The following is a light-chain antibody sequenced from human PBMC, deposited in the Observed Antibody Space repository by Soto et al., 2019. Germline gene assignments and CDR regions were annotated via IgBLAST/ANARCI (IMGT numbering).Light chain of an antibody. CDR2: WTS. Sequence: DIVMTQSPDSLAVSLGERATINCKSSQSVLYSSNNKNYLAAYQQKPGQPPKLLIYWTSTRESGVPDRFSGSGSGTDVTLTISSLQAEDVAVYYCQQYYSTPFTFGPGTKVDIK. V-gene: IGKV4-1*01. CDR1: QSVLYSSNNKNY. CDR3: QQYYSTPFT. J-gene: IGKJ3*01.